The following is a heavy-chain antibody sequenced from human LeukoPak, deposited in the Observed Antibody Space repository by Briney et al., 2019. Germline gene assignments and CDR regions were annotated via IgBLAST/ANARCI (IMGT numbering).Heavy chain of an antibody. J-gene: IGHJ5*02. V-gene: IGHV1-8*03. CDR1: GYTFTSYD. Sequence: GASVKVSCKASGYTFTSYDINWVRQATGQGLEWMGWMNPNSGNTGYAQKFQGRVTITRNTSISTAYMELSSLRSEDTAVYCCATVVTPSVWFDPWGQGTLVTVSS. CDR3: ATVVTPSVWFDP. D-gene: IGHD4-23*01. CDR2: MNPNSGNT.